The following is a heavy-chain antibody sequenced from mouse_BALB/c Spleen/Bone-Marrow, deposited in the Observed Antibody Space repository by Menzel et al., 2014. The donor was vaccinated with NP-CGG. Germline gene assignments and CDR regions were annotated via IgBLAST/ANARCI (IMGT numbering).Heavy chain of an antibody. CDR1: GFTFTDSY. D-gene: IGHD1-1*01. V-gene: IGHV7-3*02. CDR2: IRNKANGYTT. Sequence: EVQLVESGGGLVQPGGSLRLSCATSGFTFTDSYMNWVRQPPGKALEWLGFIRNKANGYTTEYSASVKGRFTISIDNAQSILYRQMNTLRAEDSATYYCARDSRSTVSHFDYWGQGTTLTVSS. J-gene: IGHJ2*01. CDR3: ARDSRSTVSHFDY.